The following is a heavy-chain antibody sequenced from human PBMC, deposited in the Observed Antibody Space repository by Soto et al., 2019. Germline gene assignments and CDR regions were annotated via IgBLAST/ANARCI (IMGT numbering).Heavy chain of an antibody. D-gene: IGHD6-19*01. J-gene: IGHJ4*02. V-gene: IGHV1-69*02. CDR1: GGTFSSYT. CDR3: ARGIAVADYYFDY. CDR2: IIPILGIA. Sequence: QVQLVQSGAEVKKPGSSVKVSCKASGGTFSSYTISWVRQAPGQGLEWMGRIIPILGIANYAQKFQGRVTITADKSTSTAYMELSSLRSEDTAVYYCARGIAVADYYFDYWGQGTLVTVSS.